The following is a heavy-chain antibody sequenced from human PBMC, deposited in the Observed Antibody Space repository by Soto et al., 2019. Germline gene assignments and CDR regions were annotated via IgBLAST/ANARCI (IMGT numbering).Heavy chain of an antibody. Sequence: SETLSLTCTVSGVSVSSGSYYWSWIRQPPGKGLEWIGYIYYSGSTNYNPSLKSRVTISVDTSKNQFSLKLSSVTAADTAVYYCARAYYYDSSGYHWGQGTLVTVSS. CDR1: GVSVSSGSYY. D-gene: IGHD3-22*01. CDR3: ARAYYYDSSGYH. CDR2: IYYSGST. V-gene: IGHV4-61*01. J-gene: IGHJ4*02.